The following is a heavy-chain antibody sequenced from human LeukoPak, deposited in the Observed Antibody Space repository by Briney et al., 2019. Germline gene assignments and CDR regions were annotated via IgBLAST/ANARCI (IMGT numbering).Heavy chain of an antibody. CDR2: IYHSGNT. V-gene: IGHV4-4*02. CDR1: GGSISSGNW. CDR3: ARNGDSASVVD. D-gene: IGHD4-17*01. Sequence: SETLSLTCAVSGGSISSGNWRSWIRQTPGKGLEWIGEIYHSGNTVYNPPFKSRVTISVDNSKNQFSLKLTSVTAADTAVYHCARNGDSASVVDWGQGTLVTVSS. J-gene: IGHJ4*02.